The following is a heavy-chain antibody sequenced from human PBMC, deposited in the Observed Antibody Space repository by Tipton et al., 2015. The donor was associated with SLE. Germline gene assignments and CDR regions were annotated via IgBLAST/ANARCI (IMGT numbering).Heavy chain of an antibody. CDR2: IYAADSDT. CDR1: GYDFFGYW. V-gene: IGHV5-51*03. J-gene: IGHJ4*02. D-gene: IGHD6-6*01. Sequence: QLVQSGVAVKKSGESLRISCQGSGYDFFGYWIGWVRQTPGKGLEWMGTIYAADSDTTYSPSFQGQVTISADKSISTAYLQWSSLKASDTAIYYCARRYSSTWSIDYWGQGTLVTVSA. CDR3: ARRYSSTWSIDY.